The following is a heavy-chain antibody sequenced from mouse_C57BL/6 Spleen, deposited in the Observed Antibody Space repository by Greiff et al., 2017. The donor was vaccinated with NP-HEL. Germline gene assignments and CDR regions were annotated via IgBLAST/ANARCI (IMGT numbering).Heavy chain of an antibody. CDR2: ISDGGSYT. V-gene: IGHV5-4*01. Sequence: EVQRVESGGGLVKPGGSLKLSCAASGFTFSSYAMSWVRQTPEKRLEWVATISDGGSYTYYPDNVKGRFTISRDNAKNNLYLQMSHLKSEDTAMYYCARDRGDWDLFAYWGQGTLVTVSA. J-gene: IGHJ3*01. CDR1: GFTFSSYA. D-gene: IGHD4-1*01. CDR3: ARDRGDWDLFAY.